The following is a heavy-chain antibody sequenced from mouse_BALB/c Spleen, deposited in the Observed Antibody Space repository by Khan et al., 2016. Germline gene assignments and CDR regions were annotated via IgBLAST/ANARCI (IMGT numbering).Heavy chain of an antibody. CDR1: GFSIIAYG. CDR2: IWGDGST. V-gene: IGHV2-6-7*01. Sequence: VELVESGPGLVAPSQSLSITCTVSGFSIIAYGVNWVRQPPGKGLEWLGMIWGDGSTDYNSALKSRLNITKDNSKSQVFLKMNSLQTDETAKYYCARYGWGYYAMDYWGQGTSVTVSS. D-gene: IGHD2-10*02. CDR3: ARYGWGYYAMDY. J-gene: IGHJ4*01.